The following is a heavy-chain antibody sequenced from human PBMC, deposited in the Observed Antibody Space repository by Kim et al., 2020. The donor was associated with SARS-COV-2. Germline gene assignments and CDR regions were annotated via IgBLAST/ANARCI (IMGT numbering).Heavy chain of an antibody. CDR3: ARNPRDYDSRGYRYYFDY. CDR2: IIPIFGTA. J-gene: IGHJ4*02. D-gene: IGHD3-22*01. CDR1: GGTFSSYA. Sequence: SVKVSCKASGGTFSSYAISWVRQAPGQGLEWMGGIIPIFGTANYAQKFQGRVTITADKSTSTAYMELSSLRSEDTAVYYCARNPRDYDSRGYRYYFDYWGQGTLVTVSS. V-gene: IGHV1-69*06.